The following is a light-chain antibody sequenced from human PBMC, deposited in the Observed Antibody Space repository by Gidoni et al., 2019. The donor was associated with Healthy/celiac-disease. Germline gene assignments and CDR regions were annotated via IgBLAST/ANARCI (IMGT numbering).Light chain of an antibody. CDR3: QVWDSSSDHLV. CDR2: ADR. CDR1: NIGSKS. Sequence: SYVLTQPPSVSVAPGKTARITCGGNNIGSKSVHWYQQKPGQAPVLIVYADRDRPSGIPERFSGSNAGNTATLTISRVEAGDEADYYCQVWDSSSDHLVFGGGTKLTVL. V-gene: IGLV3-21*03. J-gene: IGLJ2*01.